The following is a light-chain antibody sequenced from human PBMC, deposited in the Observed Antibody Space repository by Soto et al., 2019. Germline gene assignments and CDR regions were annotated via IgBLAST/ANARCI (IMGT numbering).Light chain of an antibody. J-gene: IGLJ1*01. CDR2: DVS. V-gene: IGLV2-14*03. Sequence: QSALTQPAYVSGSPGQSITISCTGTSSDVGGYNFVSWYQHHPGKAPKLIIYDVSNRPSGVSNRFSGSKSGNTASLTISGLQAEDEADYYCTSYTSTITYVFGTGTQLTVL. CDR1: SSDVGGYNF. CDR3: TSYTSTITYV.